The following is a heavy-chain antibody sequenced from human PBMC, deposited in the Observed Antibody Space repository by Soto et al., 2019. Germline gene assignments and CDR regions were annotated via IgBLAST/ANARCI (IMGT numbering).Heavy chain of an antibody. Sequence: GGSLRLSCAASGFTFSSYGMHWVRQAPGKGLEWVAVIWYDGSNKYYADSVKGRFTISRDNSKNTLYLQMNSLRAEDTAVYYCARELRREYSGYDWRDAFDIWGQGTMVTVSS. CDR2: IWYDGSNK. J-gene: IGHJ3*02. CDR1: GFTFSSYG. V-gene: IGHV3-33*01. D-gene: IGHD5-12*01. CDR3: ARELRREYSGYDWRDAFDI.